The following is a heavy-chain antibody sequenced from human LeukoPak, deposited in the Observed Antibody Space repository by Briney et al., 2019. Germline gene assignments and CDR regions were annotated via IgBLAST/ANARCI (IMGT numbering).Heavy chain of an antibody. Sequence: GASVKVSCKASGYTFTSYDINWVRQATGQGLEWMGWMNPNSGNTGYAQKFQGRVTMTRNTSISTAYMELSSLRSEDTAVYYCARGAYCSGGSCYSFGAFDIWGQGTMVTVSS. V-gene: IGHV1-8*01. CDR2: MNPNSGNT. J-gene: IGHJ3*02. CDR3: ARGAYCSGGSCYSFGAFDI. CDR1: GYTFTSYD. D-gene: IGHD2-15*01.